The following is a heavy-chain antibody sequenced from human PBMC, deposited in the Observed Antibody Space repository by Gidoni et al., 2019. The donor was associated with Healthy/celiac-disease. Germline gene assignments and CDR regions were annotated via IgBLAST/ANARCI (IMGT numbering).Heavy chain of an antibody. CDR1: GFTFSSYS. Sequence: EVQLVESGGGLVKPGGSLRLSRAASGFTFSSYSMNWVRQAPGQGLEWVASISNSSSYIYYADTVKGRFTISRDNAKNSLYLQMNSLRAEDTAVYYCARQFPAAEPYFDYWGQGTLVTVSS. CDR3: ARQFPAAEPYFDY. CDR2: ISNSSSYI. J-gene: IGHJ4*02. V-gene: IGHV3-21*01.